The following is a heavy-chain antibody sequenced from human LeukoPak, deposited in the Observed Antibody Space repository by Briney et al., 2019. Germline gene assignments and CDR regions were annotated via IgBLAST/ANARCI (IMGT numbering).Heavy chain of an antibody. CDR3: AKILVPIVVVPAAMNY. CDR1: GFTFSKYT. J-gene: IGHJ4*02. CDR2: ISGSGAST. Sequence: GGSLRLSCVASGFTFSKYTMSWVRQAPGKGLEWVSGISGSGASTYSADFVKGRFTISRDTSKNTLYLQLNSLGAEDTAVYYCAKILVPIVVVPAAMNYWGQGTLVTVSS. V-gene: IGHV3-23*01. D-gene: IGHD2-2*01.